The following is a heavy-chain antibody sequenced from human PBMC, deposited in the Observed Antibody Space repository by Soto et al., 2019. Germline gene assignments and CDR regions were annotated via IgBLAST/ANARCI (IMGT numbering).Heavy chain of an antibody. V-gene: IGHV3-21*01. J-gene: IGHJ4*02. CDR1: GFIFSSYS. CDR2: ISPRSDYI. Sequence: EVQLVESGGGLVKHGGSLRLSCAASGFIFSSYSMNWVRQAPGKGLEWVSSISPRSDYIYFAASMRGRFTISRDNAQNSLYLQMNTLRAEDTAVYHCARVSGTLERYSDLDYWGQGTLVTVSS. CDR3: ARVSGTLERYSDLDY. D-gene: IGHD1-1*01.